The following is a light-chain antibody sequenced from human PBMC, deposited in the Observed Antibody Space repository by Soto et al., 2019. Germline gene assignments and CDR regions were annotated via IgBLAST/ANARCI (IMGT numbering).Light chain of an antibody. CDR2: DVS. V-gene: IGLV2-14*01. Sequence: QSVLTQAASVSGAPGQSTTISCTGTSSDVGGYNYVSWYQQHPGKAPKLMIYDVSNRPSGVSNRFSGSKSGNTASLTISGLQAEDEADYYCSSYTSSSTLDVFGTGTKVTVL. CDR1: SSDVGGYNY. J-gene: IGLJ1*01. CDR3: SSYTSSSTLDV.